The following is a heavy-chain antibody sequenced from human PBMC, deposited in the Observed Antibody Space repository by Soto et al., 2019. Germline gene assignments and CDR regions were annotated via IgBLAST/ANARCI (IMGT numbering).Heavy chain of an antibody. CDR1: GYTFPSYG. Sequence: GASVKVSCKASGYTFPSYGISWVRQAPGQGLEWMGWIRADNGNPNYGQKLRGRVTMTTDTSTSTAYMELRSLTSDDTAVYYCARKEDDYFDYWGQGTLVTVSS. CDR2: IRADNGNP. V-gene: IGHV1-18*01. CDR3: ARKEDDYFDY. J-gene: IGHJ4*02.